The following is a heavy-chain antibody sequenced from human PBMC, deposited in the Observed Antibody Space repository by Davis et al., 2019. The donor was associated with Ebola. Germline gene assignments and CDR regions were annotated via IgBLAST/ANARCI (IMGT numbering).Heavy chain of an antibody. CDR1: GYSFTNYW. CDR3: DP. Sequence: GESLKISCKASGYSFTNYWIHWVRQMPGKGLECMGIIYPADSDTRYSPSFQGQVTISVDKSINTAYLQWSSSTLGGKSGRWFDPWGQGTLVTVSS. CDR2: IYPADSDT. D-gene: IGHD4-23*01. J-gene: IGHJ5*02. V-gene: IGHV5-51*01.